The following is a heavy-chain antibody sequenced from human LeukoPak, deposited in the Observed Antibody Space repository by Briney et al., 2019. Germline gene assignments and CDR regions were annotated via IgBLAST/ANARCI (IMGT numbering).Heavy chain of an antibody. D-gene: IGHD1-14*01. Sequence: GGSLRLSCAASGFTFSGYTMNWFRQAPGKGLEWVSSISSSSSYIYYADSMKGRFTISRDNAKNSLYLQMNSLRAEDTAVYYCARDFSGDYWGQGTLVTVSS. CDR3: ARDFSGDY. CDR2: ISSSSSYI. V-gene: IGHV3-21*01. J-gene: IGHJ4*02. CDR1: GFTFSGYT.